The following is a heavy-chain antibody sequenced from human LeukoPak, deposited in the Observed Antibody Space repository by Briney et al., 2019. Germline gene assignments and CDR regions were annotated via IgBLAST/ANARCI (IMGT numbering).Heavy chain of an antibody. CDR1: GFTFSSYA. V-gene: IGHV3-23*01. CDR2: ISGSGGST. D-gene: IGHD3-22*01. CDR3: AKDPGDSSGYFRVFDY. J-gene: IGHJ4*02. Sequence: GGSLRLSCAASGFTFSSYAMSWVRQAPGKGLEWVSAISGSGGSTYYADSVKGRFTISRDNSKNTRYLQMNSLRAEDTAVYYCAKDPGDSSGYFRVFDYWGQGTLVTVSS.